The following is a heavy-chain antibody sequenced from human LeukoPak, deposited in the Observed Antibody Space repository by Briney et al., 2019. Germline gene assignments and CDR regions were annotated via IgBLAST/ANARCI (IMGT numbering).Heavy chain of an antibody. D-gene: IGHD4-11*01. CDR1: GFTFSSYA. J-gene: IGHJ4*02. CDR3: AIRGYSNDLDHFDY. Sequence: GGSLRLSCAASGFTFSSYAMSWVRQAPGKGLEWVSAISGSGGSTYYADSVKGRFTISRDNSKNTLYLQMNSLRSEDTAVYYCAIRGYSNDLDHFDYWGQGTLVTVSS. V-gene: IGHV3-23*01. CDR2: ISGSGGST.